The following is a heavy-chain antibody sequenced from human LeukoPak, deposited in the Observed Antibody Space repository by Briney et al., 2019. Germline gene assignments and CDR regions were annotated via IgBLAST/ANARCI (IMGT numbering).Heavy chain of an antibody. J-gene: IGHJ5*02. D-gene: IGHD1-20*01. CDR2: INTYNGNT. V-gene: IGHV1-18*01. Sequence: GASVKVSCKASGYPFTNYGISWVRQAPGQGLEWMGWINTYNGNTDYIQSLQGRVTMTTDTSTSTAYMELTSLRSDDTAIYYCARDMGITTIVPGSWGQGTLVTVSS. CDR1: GYPFTNYG. CDR3: ARDMGITTIVPGS.